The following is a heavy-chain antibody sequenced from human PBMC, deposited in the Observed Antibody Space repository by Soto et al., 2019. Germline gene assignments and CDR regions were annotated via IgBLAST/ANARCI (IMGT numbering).Heavy chain of an antibody. Sequence: QVQLVQSGAEVKKPGASVKVSCKASGYTFTNYDINWVRQATGQGLEWMGWMRPNNGNTGYAQKSQGRVTMTRNTSINTAYMELSSLRSEDTAVYYCASWASYSKWGQGTLVTVSS. J-gene: IGHJ4*02. V-gene: IGHV1-8*01. CDR3: ASWASYSK. CDR2: MRPNNGNT. D-gene: IGHD3-16*01. CDR1: GYTFTNYD.